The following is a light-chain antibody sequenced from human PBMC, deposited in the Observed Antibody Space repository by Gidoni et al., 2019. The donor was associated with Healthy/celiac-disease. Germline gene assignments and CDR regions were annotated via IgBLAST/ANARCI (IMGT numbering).Light chain of an antibody. Sequence: EIVMTQSPATLSVSPGERATLSCRASQSVSSNLAWYQQKPGQAPRLLIYGASTRATGIPARFSGSGSGTEFTLTISSLQSADFAVYYCQQYNNWPRTFXXXTKVEIK. V-gene: IGKV3-15*01. J-gene: IGKJ1*01. CDR2: GAS. CDR3: QQYNNWPRT. CDR1: QSVSSN.